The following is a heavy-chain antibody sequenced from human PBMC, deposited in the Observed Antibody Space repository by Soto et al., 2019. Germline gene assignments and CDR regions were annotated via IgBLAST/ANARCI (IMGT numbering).Heavy chain of an antibody. J-gene: IGHJ4*02. D-gene: IGHD1-1*01. CDR3: ARASGPRNPFDY. CDR1: GFTFSSYV. CDR2: IWYDGSNK. V-gene: IGHV3-33*01. Sequence: HPGGSLRLSCAASGFTFSSYVMHWVGQAPGKGLEWVAVIWYDGSNKYYADSVKGRFTISRDNSKNTLYLQMNSLRAEDTAVYYCARASGPRNPFDYWGQGTLVTVSS.